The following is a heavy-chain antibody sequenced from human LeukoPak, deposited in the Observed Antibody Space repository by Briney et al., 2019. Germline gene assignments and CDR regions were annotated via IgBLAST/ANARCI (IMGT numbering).Heavy chain of an antibody. J-gene: IGHJ3*02. CDR2: IRGSGST. CDR3: ARDSAYSAFDI. V-gene: IGHV3-23*01. CDR1: GFTFSSYA. D-gene: IGHD5-12*01. Sequence: GGSLRLSCAASGFTFSSYAMNWVRQAPGKGLEWVSVIRGSGSTYYAASVRGRFTISRDNSKNTLYLQMNSLRAEDTAVYYCARDSAYSAFDIWGQGTMVTVSS.